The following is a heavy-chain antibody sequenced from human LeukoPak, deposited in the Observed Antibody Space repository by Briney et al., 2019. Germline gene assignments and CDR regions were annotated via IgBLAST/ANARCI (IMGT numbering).Heavy chain of an antibody. Sequence: GASVKVSCKASGYTFTSYGISWVRQAPGQGLEWMGWISAYNGNTIYAQKLQGRVIITTDTSTSTAYMELRSLRSDDSAVYYCARVSPQAIISYYDFWSGYAFPLGAFDIWGQGTMVTVSS. J-gene: IGHJ3*02. V-gene: IGHV1-18*01. D-gene: IGHD3-3*01. CDR2: ISAYNGNT. CDR3: ARVSPQAIISYYDFWSGYAFPLGAFDI. CDR1: GYTFTSYG.